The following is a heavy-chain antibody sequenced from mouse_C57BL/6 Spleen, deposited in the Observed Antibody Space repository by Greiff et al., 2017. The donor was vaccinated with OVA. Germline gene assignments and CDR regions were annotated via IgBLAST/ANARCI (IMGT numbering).Heavy chain of an antibody. J-gene: IGHJ3*01. Sequence: VQLKESGGGLVKPGGSLKLSCAASGFTFSDYGMHWVRQAPEKGLEWVAYISSGSSTIYYADTVKGRFTISRDNAKNTLFLQMTSLRSEDTAMYYCARPRYGNFAWFAYWGQGTLVTVSA. CDR2: ISSGSSTI. CDR1: GFTFSDYG. D-gene: IGHD2-1*01. V-gene: IGHV5-17*01. CDR3: ARPRYGNFAWFAY.